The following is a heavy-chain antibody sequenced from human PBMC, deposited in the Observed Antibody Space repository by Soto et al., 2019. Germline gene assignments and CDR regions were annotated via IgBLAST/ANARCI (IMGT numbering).Heavy chain of an antibody. CDR2: IYPGDSDT. Sequence: GESLKISCKGSGYSFTSYWIGWVRQMPGKGLEWMGIIYPGDSDTRYSPSFQGQVTISADKSISTAYLQWSSLKASDTAMYYCARLGGYCSGGSCYRRRYNWFDPWGQGTLVTVSS. D-gene: IGHD2-15*01. V-gene: IGHV5-51*01. CDR3: ARLGGYCSGGSCYRRRYNWFDP. J-gene: IGHJ5*02. CDR1: GYSFTSYW.